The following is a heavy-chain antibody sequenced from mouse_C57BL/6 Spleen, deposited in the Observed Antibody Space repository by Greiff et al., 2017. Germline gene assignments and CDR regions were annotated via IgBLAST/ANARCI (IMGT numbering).Heavy chain of an antibody. D-gene: IGHD3-3*01. J-gene: IGHJ4*01. CDR2: IDPSDSET. Sequence: VKLQQPGAELVRPGSSVKLSCKASGYTFTSYWMHLVKQGPIQGLEWIGNIDPSDSETHYNQKFKDKATFTVDKSSSTAYMQLSSLTSEASAVYYCARQGLGYYYAMDYWGQGTSVTVSS. CDR1: GYTFTSYW. V-gene: IGHV1-52*01. CDR3: ARQGLGYYYAMDY.